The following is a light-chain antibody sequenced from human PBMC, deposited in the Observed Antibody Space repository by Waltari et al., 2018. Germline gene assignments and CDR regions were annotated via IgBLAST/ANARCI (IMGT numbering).Light chain of an antibody. CDR2: DAS. Sequence: IRMTQSPSSLSASVGDTVTITCQASQDITIFLNWYQQKPGKAPNLLIYDASKLERGVPSRISGSGSGTVFTFTISDLQPEDVATYFCQQYDNLPLTFGGGTKVEIK. V-gene: IGKV1-33*01. CDR1: QDITIF. CDR3: QQYDNLPLT. J-gene: IGKJ4*01.